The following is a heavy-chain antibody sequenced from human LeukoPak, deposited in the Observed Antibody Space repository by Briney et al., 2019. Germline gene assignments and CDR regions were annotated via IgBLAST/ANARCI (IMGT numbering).Heavy chain of an antibody. J-gene: IGHJ4*02. D-gene: IGHD4-17*01. CDR2: ISAYNGNT. CDR3: ARDRDYGDYNTQDLFVY. Sequence: GASVKVPCKASGYTFTNFGISWVRQAPGQGLEWMGWISAYNGNTNYAQRLQDRVTMTTDTSTSTAYMELRSLRSDDTAVYYCARDRDYGDYNTQDLFVYWGQGTLVTVSS. V-gene: IGHV1-18*01. CDR1: GYTFTNFG.